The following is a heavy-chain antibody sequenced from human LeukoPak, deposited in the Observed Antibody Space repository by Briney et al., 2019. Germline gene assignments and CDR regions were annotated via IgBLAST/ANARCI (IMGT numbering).Heavy chain of an antibody. D-gene: IGHD2-2*01. J-gene: IGHJ4*02. V-gene: IGHV4-59*01. CDR2: IYYSGGT. CDR3: ARDGAWSTWNYFDY. Sequence: SETLSLTCTVSGGSISSYYWSWVRQPPGKGLEWIGCIYYSGGTNYNPSLKSRVTISIDTSKNQFSLKLSSVTAADTAVYYCARDGAWSTWNYFDYWGQGTLVTVSS. CDR1: GGSISSYY.